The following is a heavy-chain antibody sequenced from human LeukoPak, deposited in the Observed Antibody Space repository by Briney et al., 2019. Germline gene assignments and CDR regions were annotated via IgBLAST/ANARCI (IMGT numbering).Heavy chain of an antibody. Sequence: PAETLSLTCTVSGSSVSSGSYYWSWIRQPPGEGLEWIGYIYYSGSTNYNPSLKSRVTISVDTSKNQFSLKLSSVTAADTDVYYCARGPYYYDSSGYAYYYYGMDVWGQGTTVTVSS. CDR1: GSSVSSGSYY. V-gene: IGHV4-61*01. CDR2: IYYSGST. J-gene: IGHJ6*02. D-gene: IGHD3-22*01. CDR3: ARGPYYYDSSGYAYYYYGMDV.